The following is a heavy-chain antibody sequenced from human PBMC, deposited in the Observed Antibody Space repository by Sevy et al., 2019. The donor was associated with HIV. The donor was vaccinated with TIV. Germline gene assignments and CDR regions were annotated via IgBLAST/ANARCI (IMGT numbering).Heavy chain of an antibody. CDR3: AREYNIAVAGYYYYGMDV. J-gene: IGHJ6*02. Sequence: GGSLRLSCAASGFTFTNYWMSWVRQAPGKGLEWVANIKQDGSEKYCVDSVKGRFTISRDNTMNSLYLQMNSLRAEDTAVYYCAREYNIAVAGYYYYGMDVWGQGTTVTVSS. V-gene: IGHV3-7*01. CDR1: GFTFTNYW. CDR2: IKQDGSEK. D-gene: IGHD6-19*01.